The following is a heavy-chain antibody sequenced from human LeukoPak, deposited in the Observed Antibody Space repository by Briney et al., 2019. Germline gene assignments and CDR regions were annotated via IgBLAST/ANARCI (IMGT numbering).Heavy chain of an antibody. Sequence: SQTLSLTCTVSGGSISSGGYYWSWIRQHPGKGLEWIGYIYYSGSTYYNPSLKSRVTISVDTSKNQFSLKLSSVTAADTAMYYCARWNYYESSRAFDIWGQGTMVTVSS. V-gene: IGHV4-31*03. CDR3: ARWNYYESSRAFDI. CDR2: IYYSGST. CDR1: GGSISSGGYY. D-gene: IGHD3-22*01. J-gene: IGHJ3*02.